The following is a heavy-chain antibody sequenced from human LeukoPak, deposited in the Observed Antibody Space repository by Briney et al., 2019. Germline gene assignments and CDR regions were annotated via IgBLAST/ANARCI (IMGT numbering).Heavy chain of an antibody. J-gene: IGHJ6*03. D-gene: IGHD6-13*01. V-gene: IGHV1-18*01. CDR3: ASSSSWFYYYMDV. CDR1: GYTFTSYG. Sequence: ASVKVSCKASGYTFTSYGISWVRQAPGQGLEWMGWISAYNGNTNYAQKLQGRVTMTTDTSTSTAYMELSSLRSEDTAVYYCASSSSWFYYYMDVWGKGTAVTVSS. CDR2: ISAYNGNT.